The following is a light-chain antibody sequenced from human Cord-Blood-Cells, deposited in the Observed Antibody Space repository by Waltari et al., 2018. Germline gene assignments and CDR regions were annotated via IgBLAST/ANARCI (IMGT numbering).Light chain of an antibody. CDR1: SSDVGGYNY. CDR2: DVS. Sequence: SALTQPASVSGSPGQSITIPCTGTSSDVGGYNYVSWYLQHPGKAPKLMIYDVSNRPSGGSNRFSGSKSGNTASLTISGLQAEDEADYYCSSYTSSSTLEVFGGGTKLTVL. J-gene: IGLJ3*02. CDR3: SSYTSSSTLEV. V-gene: IGLV2-14*01.